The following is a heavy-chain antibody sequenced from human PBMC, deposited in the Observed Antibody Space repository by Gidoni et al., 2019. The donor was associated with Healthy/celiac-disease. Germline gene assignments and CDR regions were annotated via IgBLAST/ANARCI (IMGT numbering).Heavy chain of an antibody. CDR1: GYTFTGYY. V-gene: IGHV1-2*02. D-gene: IGHD1-26*01. Sequence: QVQLVQSGAEVKKPGASVKVSCKASGYTFTGYYMHWVRQAPGQGLEWMGWINPNSGGTNYAQKFQGRVTMTRDTSISTAYMELSRLRSDDTAVYYCARDKVGIVGATTSYAYWGQGTLVTVSS. J-gene: IGHJ4*02. CDR3: ARDKVGIVGATTSYAY. CDR2: INPNSGGT.